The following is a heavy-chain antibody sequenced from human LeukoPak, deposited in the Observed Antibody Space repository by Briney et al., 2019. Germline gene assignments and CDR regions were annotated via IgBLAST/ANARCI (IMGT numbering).Heavy chain of an antibody. Sequence: SETLSLTCTVSGGSISSSSYYWGWIRQPPGKGLEWIGSIYYSGSTYYNPSLKSRVTISVDTSKNQFSLKLSSVTAADTAVYYCARYIWGSYPTFEDYWGQGSLVTVSS. J-gene: IGHJ4*02. CDR3: ARYIWGSYPTFEDY. CDR2: IYYSGST. CDR1: GGSISSSSYY. D-gene: IGHD3-16*02. V-gene: IGHV4-39*01.